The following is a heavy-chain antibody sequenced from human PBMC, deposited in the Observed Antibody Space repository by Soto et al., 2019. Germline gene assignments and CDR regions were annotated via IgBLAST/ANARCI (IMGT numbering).Heavy chain of an antibody. CDR1: GFTFSSYG. Sequence: GGSLRLSCAASGFTFSSYGMHWVRQAPGKGLEWVAVIWYDGSNKYYADSVKGRFTISRDNSKNTLYLQMNSLRAEDTAVYYCARATAAAGPTADYWGQGTLVTVSS. CDR2: IWYDGSNK. D-gene: IGHD6-13*01. V-gene: IGHV3-33*01. CDR3: ARATAAAGPTADY. J-gene: IGHJ4*02.